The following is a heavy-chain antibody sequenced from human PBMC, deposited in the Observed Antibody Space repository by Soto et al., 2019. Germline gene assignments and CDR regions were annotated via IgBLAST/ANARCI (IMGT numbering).Heavy chain of an antibody. CDR1: GGSISSYY. Sequence: SETLSLTCTVSGGSISSYYWSWIRQPPGKGLEWIGYIYYSGSTNYNPSLKSRVTISVDTSKNQFSLKLSSVTAADTAVYYCARWVGSSSSGYIYSWGQRTLVTVSS. CDR3: ARWVGSSSSGYIYS. V-gene: IGHV4-59*01. J-gene: IGHJ4*02. CDR2: IYYSGST. D-gene: IGHD6-6*01.